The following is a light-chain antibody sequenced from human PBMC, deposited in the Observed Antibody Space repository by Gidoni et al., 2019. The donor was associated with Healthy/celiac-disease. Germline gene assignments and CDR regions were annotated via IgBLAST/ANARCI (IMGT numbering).Light chain of an antibody. Sequence: ELVSTPSPGTLSLSPGERATLSCRASQSVSSSYLAWYQQKPGQAPRLLIYGASSRATGIPDRFSGSGSGTDFTLTISRLEPEDFAVYYCQQYGSSPRITFGQGTRLEIK. CDR2: GAS. CDR1: QSVSSSY. V-gene: IGKV3-20*01. CDR3: QQYGSSPRIT. J-gene: IGKJ5*01.